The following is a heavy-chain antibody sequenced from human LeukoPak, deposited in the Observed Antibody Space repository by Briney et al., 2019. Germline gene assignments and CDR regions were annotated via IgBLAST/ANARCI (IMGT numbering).Heavy chain of an antibody. CDR2: ISSSSSYI. CDR1: GFTFSSYS. D-gene: IGHD2-15*01. CDR3: AQTFGYCSGGSCYLY. V-gene: IGHV3-21*01. Sequence: PGGSLRLSCAASGFTFSSYSMNWVRQAPGKGLVWVSSISSSSSYIYCADSVKGRFTISRDNAKNSLYLQMNSLRAEDTAVYYCAQTFGYCSGGSCYLYWGQGTLVTVSS. J-gene: IGHJ4*02.